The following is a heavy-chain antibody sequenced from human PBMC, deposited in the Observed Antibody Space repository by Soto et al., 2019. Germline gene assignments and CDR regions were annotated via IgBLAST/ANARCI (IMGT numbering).Heavy chain of an antibody. Sequence: ASVKVSCKASGYTFSDYYIHWVRQAPGQGLEWMGWINPNSGGTKYAPKFQGGVTMTRDTSITTAYMELSRLRSGDTAVYFCAREWGLLPYYVMNVWGHGTAVTVSS. CDR3: AREWGLLPYYVMNV. J-gene: IGHJ6*02. CDR2: INPNSGGT. CDR1: GYTFSDYY. V-gene: IGHV1-2*02. D-gene: IGHD7-27*01.